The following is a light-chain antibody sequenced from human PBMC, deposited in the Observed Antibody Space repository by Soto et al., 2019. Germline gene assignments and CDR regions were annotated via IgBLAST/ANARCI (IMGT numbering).Light chain of an antibody. J-gene: IGKJ1*01. V-gene: IGKV3-11*01. CDR3: HQFGYSPRT. CDR1: QSITNY. CDR2: YTS. Sequence: EIVLTQSPATLSLSPGEIATLSCRASQSITNYLGWYQQKPGQAPRLLIYYTSNRATGIPARFSGSGSGTDFTLAIRRLEPEDFAVYYCHQFGYSPRTFGQGTKVDIK.